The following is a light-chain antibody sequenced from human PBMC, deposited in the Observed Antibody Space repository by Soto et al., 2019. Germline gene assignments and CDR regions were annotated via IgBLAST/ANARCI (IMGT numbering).Light chain of an antibody. CDR3: MQALQTPYT. J-gene: IGKJ2*01. V-gene: IGKV2-28*01. CDR1: QSLLHSNGYNY. Sequence: DIVMTQSPLSLPVTPGAPASISYRSSQSLLHSNGYNYLDWYLQKPGQSPQLLIYLGSNRASGVPDRCSGSGSVTDFTLKISRVEAEDVGVYYCMQALQTPYTFGQGTKLEIK. CDR2: LGS.